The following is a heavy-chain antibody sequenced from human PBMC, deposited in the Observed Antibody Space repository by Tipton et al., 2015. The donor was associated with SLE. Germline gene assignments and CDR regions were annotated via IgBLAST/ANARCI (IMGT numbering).Heavy chain of an antibody. J-gene: IGHJ5*02. CDR1: GYIFTNYD. CDR2: MNPNSGDT. Sequence: QSGPEVKKPGASVKVSCKASGYIFTNYDINWVRQAPGQGLEWMGWMNPNSGDTGYAQKFQGRVAMTRSTSISTAYMDLSSLSSDDTAVYYCARDYGTNSGWFDPWGQGTLVTVSS. CDR3: ARDYGTNSGWFDP. D-gene: IGHD4/OR15-4a*01. V-gene: IGHV1-8*02.